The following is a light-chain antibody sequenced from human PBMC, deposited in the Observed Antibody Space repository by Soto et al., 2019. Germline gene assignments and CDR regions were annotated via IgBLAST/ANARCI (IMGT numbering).Light chain of an antibody. J-gene: IGKJ4*01. CDR2: GAS. Sequence: EIVLTQSPGTLSLSPGERATLSCRASQSVSSGYLAWYQQKPGQAPRLLIYGASSRATGIPDRFSGSGSGTDLTLTISRLETEDFAVYYCQQSGSSPLTFGGGTKVEIK. CDR3: QQSGSSPLT. V-gene: IGKV3-20*01. CDR1: QSVSSGY.